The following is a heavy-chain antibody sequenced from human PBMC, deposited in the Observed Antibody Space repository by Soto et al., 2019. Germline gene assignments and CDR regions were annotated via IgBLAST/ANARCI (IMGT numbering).Heavy chain of an antibody. CDR3: ARYGSSSFYYYYGMDV. Sequence: QVQLVQSGAEVKKPGASVKVSCKASGYTFTSYGISWVRQAPGQGLEWMGWISAYNGNTNYAQKLQGRVTMTTDTATSTAYMELRGLRSDDTAVYYCARYGSSSFYYYYGMDVWGQGTTVTVSS. J-gene: IGHJ6*02. CDR2: ISAYNGNT. V-gene: IGHV1-18*01. CDR1: GYTFTSYG. D-gene: IGHD6-6*01.